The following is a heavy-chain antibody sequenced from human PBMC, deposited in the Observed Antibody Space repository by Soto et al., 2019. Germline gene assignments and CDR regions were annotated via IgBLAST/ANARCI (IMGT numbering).Heavy chain of an antibody. D-gene: IGHD6-6*01. CDR1: GFTFSSFG. Sequence: QVHLVESGGGVVQPGRSLRLSCAASGFTFSSFGMHWVRQAPGKGLEWVAVISYDGNNKYYADSVKGRFTISRDNSKNTLYLQMNSLRAEDTAVYFCAKEKLYQAQIAAHRGMDVWVQGTAVTVSS. CDR3: AKEKLYQAQIAAHRGMDV. CDR2: ISYDGNNK. J-gene: IGHJ6*02. V-gene: IGHV3-30*18.